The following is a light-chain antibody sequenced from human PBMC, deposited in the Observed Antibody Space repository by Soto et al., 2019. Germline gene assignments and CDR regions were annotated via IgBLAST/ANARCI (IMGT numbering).Light chain of an antibody. CDR1: SGSIASNY. Sequence: NFMLTQPHSVSESPGKTVTISCTRSSGSIASNYVQWYQQRPGSAPTTVIYEDNQRPSGVADRFSGSIDSSSNSASLTISGLKTEDEADYCCQSYDSSKGVFGGGTKLTVL. J-gene: IGLJ2*01. CDR3: QSYDSSKGV. CDR2: EDN. V-gene: IGLV6-57*03.